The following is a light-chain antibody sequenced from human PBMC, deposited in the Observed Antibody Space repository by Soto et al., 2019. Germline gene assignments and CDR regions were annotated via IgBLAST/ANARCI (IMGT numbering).Light chain of an antibody. CDR1: QSISSN. CDR2: AAS. Sequence: EIVLTQSPATLSVSPGERVTLSCRASQSISSNLAWYQQKPGQAPRLLIYAASTRAAGLPARFSGSGSGTEFSLTISSLQSEDFAVYDCQQYNNWPPERTFGQGTKVEIK. J-gene: IGKJ1*01. V-gene: IGKV3-15*01. CDR3: QQYNNWPPERT.